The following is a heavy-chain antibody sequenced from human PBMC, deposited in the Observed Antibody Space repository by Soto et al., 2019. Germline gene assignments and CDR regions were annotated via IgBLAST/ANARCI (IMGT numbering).Heavy chain of an antibody. J-gene: IGHJ6*02. CDR3: AASVFYYGMDF. V-gene: IGHV5-51*01. CDR1: GCTITNYG. CDR2: IYPGDSDT. Sequence: EPLQISSKVSGCTITNYGGGRIRQMPGKGPEWMGIIYPGDSDTKYNPSFQGQVTISADKSITTTYLQWSSLKASDSAIYYCAASVFYYGMDFWGQGTTVTVSS.